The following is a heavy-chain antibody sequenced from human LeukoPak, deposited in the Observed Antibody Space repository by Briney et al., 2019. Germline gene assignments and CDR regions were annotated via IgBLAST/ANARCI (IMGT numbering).Heavy chain of an antibody. Sequence: SVKVSCKASGYTFTSFGINWVRQAPGQGLEWMGRIIPILDLTKYAPKIQDRVTITADKSTSTAYMELNSLRSEDTAVYFCARDSGRPPTSFDYWGQGTLVTVSS. CDR1: GYTFTSFG. J-gene: IGHJ4*02. CDR2: IIPILDLT. D-gene: IGHD1-1*01. V-gene: IGHV1-69*04. CDR3: ARDSGRPPTSFDY.